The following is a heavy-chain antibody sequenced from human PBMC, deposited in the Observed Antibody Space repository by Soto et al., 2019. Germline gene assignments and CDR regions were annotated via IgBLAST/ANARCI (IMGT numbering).Heavy chain of an antibody. D-gene: IGHD3-3*01. CDR2: ISSSSSYI. V-gene: IGHV3-21*01. CDR3: ARDSRRFLEWSVLRHDAFDI. CDR1: GFTFSSYS. Sequence: EVQLVESGGGLVKPGGSLRLSCAASGFTFSSYSMNWVRQAPGKGLEWVSSISSSSSYIYYADSVKGRFTISRDNAKNSLYLQMNSLRAEDTAVYYCARDSRRFLEWSVLRHDAFDIWGQGTMVTVSS. J-gene: IGHJ3*02.